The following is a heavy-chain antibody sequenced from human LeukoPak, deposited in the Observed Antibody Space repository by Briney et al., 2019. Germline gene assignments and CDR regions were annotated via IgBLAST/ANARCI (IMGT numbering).Heavy chain of an antibody. J-gene: IGHJ4*02. CDR1: GGSFSSYY. CDR2: IYTSGST. Sequence: SETLSLTCTVSGGSFSSYYWSWIRQPAGKGLEWIGRIYTSGSTNYNPSLKSRVTMSVDTSKNQFSLKLSSVTAADTAVYYCAAYDFWSGYYRGFDYWGQGTLVTVSS. D-gene: IGHD3-3*01. V-gene: IGHV4-4*07. CDR3: AAYDFWSGYYRGFDY.